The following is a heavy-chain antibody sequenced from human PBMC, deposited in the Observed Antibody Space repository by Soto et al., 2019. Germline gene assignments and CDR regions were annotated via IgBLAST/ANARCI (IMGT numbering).Heavy chain of an antibody. CDR2: ISGSGGST. D-gene: IGHD3-10*01. J-gene: IGHJ6*02. CDR1: GFTFRSYA. Sequence: GGSLRLSCAASGFTFRSYAMSWVRQAPGKGLEWVSAISGSGGSTYYADSVKGRFTISRDNSKNTLYLQMNSLRAEDTAVYYCAKERGITMVRGVIITSAAGIYGMDVWGQGTTVTVSS. V-gene: IGHV3-23*01. CDR3: AKERGITMVRGVIITSAAGIYGMDV.